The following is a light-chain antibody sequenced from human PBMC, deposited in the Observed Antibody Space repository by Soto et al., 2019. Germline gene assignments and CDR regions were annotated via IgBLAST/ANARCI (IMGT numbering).Light chain of an antibody. CDR3: CSYAGSNTFVV. V-gene: IGLV2-23*02. Sequence: QSALTQPASVSGSPGQSITISCTGTSSDVGSYNLVSWYQQHPGKAPKLMIYEVIKRPSGVSNRFSGPKSGNTASLTISGLQAEDEADYYCCSYAGSNTFVVFGGGTKVTVL. CDR2: EVI. CDR1: SSDVGSYNL. J-gene: IGLJ3*02.